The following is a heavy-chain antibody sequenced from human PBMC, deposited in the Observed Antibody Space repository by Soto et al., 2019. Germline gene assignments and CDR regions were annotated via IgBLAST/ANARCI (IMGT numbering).Heavy chain of an antibody. J-gene: IGHJ3*02. CDR2: IIPIFGTA. V-gene: IGHV1-69*13. Sequence: ASVKVSCKASGGTFSSYAISWVRQAPGQGLEWMGGIIPIFGTANYAQKFQDRVTITADESTSTAYMELSSLRSEDTAVYYCASKIRADAFDIWGQGTMVTVSS. CDR1: GGTFSSYA. CDR3: ASKIRADAFDI.